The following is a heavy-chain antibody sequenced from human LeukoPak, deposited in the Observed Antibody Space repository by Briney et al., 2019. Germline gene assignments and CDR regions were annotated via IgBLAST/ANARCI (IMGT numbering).Heavy chain of an antibody. J-gene: IGHJ6*03. D-gene: IGHD3-22*01. V-gene: IGHV5-51*01. Sequence: GESLKISCKGSGYSFTSYWIGWVRQMPGKGLEWMGNIYPGDSDTRYSPSFQGQVTISAHKSISTAYLQWSSLKASDTAMYYCARVTPDYYDSSGLAPYYYYYMDVWGKGTTVTVSS. CDR2: IYPGDSDT. CDR3: ARVTPDYYDSSGLAPYYYYYMDV. CDR1: GYSFTSYW.